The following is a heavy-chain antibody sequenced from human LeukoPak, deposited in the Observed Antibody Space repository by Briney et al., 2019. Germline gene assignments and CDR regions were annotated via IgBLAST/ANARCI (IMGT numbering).Heavy chain of an antibody. CDR1: GFTFSSYA. CDR2: ISYDGSNK. J-gene: IGHJ4*02. Sequence: GRSLRLSCAASGFTFSSYAMHWVRQAPGKGLEWVAVISYDGSNKYYADSVKGRFSISRDNSKNTLYLQMNSLRPDDTAVYYCASAHSSSPSYWGQGTLVTVSS. CDR3: ASAHSSSPSY. D-gene: IGHD6-6*01. V-gene: IGHV3-30-3*01.